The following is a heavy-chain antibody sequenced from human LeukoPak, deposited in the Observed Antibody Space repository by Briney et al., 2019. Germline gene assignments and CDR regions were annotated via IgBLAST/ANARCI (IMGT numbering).Heavy chain of an antibody. CDR1: GGSFSSYY. CDR2: INHSGSA. J-gene: IGHJ4*02. Sequence: PSETLSLTCAVYGGSFSSYYWSWLRQPPRKGLEWVGEINHSGSANYNPSLKSRVTISVDTSKNQFSLKLGSVTAADTAVYYCARGPRVLDYWGQGTLVTVSS. CDR3: ARGPRVLDY. V-gene: IGHV4-34*01.